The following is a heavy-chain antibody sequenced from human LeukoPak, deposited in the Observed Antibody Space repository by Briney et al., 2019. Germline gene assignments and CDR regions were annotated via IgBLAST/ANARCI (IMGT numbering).Heavy chain of an antibody. CDR2: FYYSGST. Sequence: SQTLSLTCSVFGYSINSIYYWAWIRQPPGKGLEWIGSFYYSGSTYYNPSLKSRVTISVDTSKNQFSLKLSSVTAADTAVYYCARGEVGAHFDYWGQGTLVTVSS. CDR3: ARGEVGAHFDY. CDR1: GYSINSIYY. D-gene: IGHD1-26*01. J-gene: IGHJ4*02. V-gene: IGHV4-38-2*02.